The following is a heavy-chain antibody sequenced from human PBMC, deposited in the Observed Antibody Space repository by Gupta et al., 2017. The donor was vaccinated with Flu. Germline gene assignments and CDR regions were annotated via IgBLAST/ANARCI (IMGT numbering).Heavy chain of an antibody. J-gene: IGHJ1*01. CDR2: ISADGLTA. D-gene: IGHD3-9*01. CDR3: AKDRTTSRVLTTYSNPDY. V-gene: IGHV3-23*01. Sequence: EVRLLESGGSLVQPGGSLRLSCAASGFTFRNYGTSWVRQAPGKGLEWVSSISADGLTAYYADSVIGRFTIFRDNSNETLYLEMRSLRVDDAAIYYCAKDRTTSRVLTTYSNPDYWGQGTLVAVSS. CDR1: GFTFRNYG.